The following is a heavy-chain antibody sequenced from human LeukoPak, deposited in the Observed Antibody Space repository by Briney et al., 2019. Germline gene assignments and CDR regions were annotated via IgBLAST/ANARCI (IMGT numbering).Heavy chain of an antibody. CDR3: ARARHYYDSSGYSSEYYFDY. CDR1: GFTFSGYW. Sequence: GGSLRLSCAASGFTFSGYWMHWVRQAPGKGLVWVSRIFGAGSSTTYADSVKGRFTISRDNAKNTLYLQMNSLRAEDTAVYYCARARHYYDSSGYSSEYYFDYWGQGTLVTVSS. CDR2: IFGAGSST. J-gene: IGHJ4*02. V-gene: IGHV3-74*01. D-gene: IGHD3-22*01.